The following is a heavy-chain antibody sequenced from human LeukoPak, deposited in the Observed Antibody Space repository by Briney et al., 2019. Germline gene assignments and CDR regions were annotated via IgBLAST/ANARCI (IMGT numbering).Heavy chain of an antibody. Sequence: PSETLSLTCRVSGGSMNSGNYYWSWIHQHPGRGLEWIGYIYSSGTTYYNPSLKSRVTISVDTSKNQFSLILSSVTAADTAVYYCASSAATYYSYFYYYMGVWGNGTTVTVSS. J-gene: IGHJ6*03. CDR1: GGSMNSGNYY. CDR3: ASSAATYYSYFYYYMGV. D-gene: IGHD6-25*01. CDR2: IYSSGTT. V-gene: IGHV4-31*03.